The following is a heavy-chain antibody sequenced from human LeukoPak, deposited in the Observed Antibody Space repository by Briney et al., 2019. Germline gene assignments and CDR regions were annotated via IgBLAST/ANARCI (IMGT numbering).Heavy chain of an antibody. V-gene: IGHV1-46*01. Sequence: ASVKVSCKASGYTFTGYYMHWVRQAPGQGLEWMGIINPSGGSTSYAQKFQGRVTMTRDMSTSTVYMELSSLRSEDTAVYYCARVSSERAFDYWGQGTLVTVSS. D-gene: IGHD6-19*01. CDR2: INPSGGST. J-gene: IGHJ4*02. CDR1: GYTFTGYY. CDR3: ARVSSERAFDY.